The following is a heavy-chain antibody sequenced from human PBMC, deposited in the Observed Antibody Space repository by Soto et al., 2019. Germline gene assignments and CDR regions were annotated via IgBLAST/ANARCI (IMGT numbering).Heavy chain of an antibody. V-gene: IGHV3-33*01. CDR1: GFTFSTYG. CDR2: IWYDGSNK. Sequence: QVQLVGSGEGVVQHGRSLRLSCTASGFTFSTYGMHWVRQAPGKGLEWVTVIWYDGSNKYYADSVKGRFTISRGNSKNSMYLQMNSLRADDTAVYCCASGGVSGSSFVGSYYYTLDVWGQGTAVSVSS. CDR3: ASGGVSGSSFVGSYYYTLDV. D-gene: IGHD1-26*01. J-gene: IGHJ6*02.